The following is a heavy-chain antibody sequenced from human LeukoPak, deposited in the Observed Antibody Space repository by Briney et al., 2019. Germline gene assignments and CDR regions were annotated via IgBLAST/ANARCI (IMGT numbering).Heavy chain of an antibody. CDR3: ARGRDVVVVAATPFDY. CDR2: INPSGGST. V-gene: IGHV1-46*01. D-gene: IGHD2-15*01. J-gene: IGHJ4*02. Sequence: ASVKVSCKASGYTFTGYYMHWVRQAPGQGLEWMGIINPSGGSTSYAQKFQGRVTMTRDTSTSTVYMELSSLRSEDTAVYYCARGRDVVVVAATPFDYWGQGTLVTVSS. CDR1: GYTFTGYY.